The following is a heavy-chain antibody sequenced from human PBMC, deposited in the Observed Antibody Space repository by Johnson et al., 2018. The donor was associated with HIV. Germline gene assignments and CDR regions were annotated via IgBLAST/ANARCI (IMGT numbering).Heavy chain of an antibody. J-gene: IGHJ3*01. D-gene: IGHD3-10*01. V-gene: IGHV3-30*18. CDR3: AKTRMGGILDAFDL. Sequence: VQLVESGGGVVRPGGSLRLSCAASGFTFDDYGMSWVRQVPGKGLEWVAAISYDGSDKDHADSVKGRFTLSRDNSKNTLDLQMNSLTIEDTAVFYCAKTRMGGILDAFDLWGQGTMVIVS. CDR2: ISYDGSDK. CDR1: GFTFDDYG.